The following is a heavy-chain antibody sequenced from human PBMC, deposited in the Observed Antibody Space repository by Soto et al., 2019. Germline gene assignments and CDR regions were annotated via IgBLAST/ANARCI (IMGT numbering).Heavy chain of an antibody. V-gene: IGHV1-69*12. CDR2: IIPIFGTA. J-gene: IGHJ4*02. CDR1: GGTFSSYA. Sequence: QVQLVQSGAEVKKPGSSVKVSCKASGGTFSSYAISWVRQAPGQGLEWMGGIIPIFGTANYAQKFQGRVTXXAXEXXSTAYMELSSLRSEDTAVYYCARDTYCSGGSCYDYWGQGTLVTVSS. CDR3: ARDTYCSGGSCYDY. D-gene: IGHD2-15*01.